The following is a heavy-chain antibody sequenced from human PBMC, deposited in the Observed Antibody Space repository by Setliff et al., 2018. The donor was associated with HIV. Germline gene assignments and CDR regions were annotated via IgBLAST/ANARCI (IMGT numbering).Heavy chain of an antibody. Sequence: ASVKVSCKASGYTFTDYYMHWVRQAPGQGLEWLGRINPNSGGTNYAQKFQGRVTMTRDRAISTVYMELSRLRSDDTAVFYCATWGGSPDGYFYYYMDVWGKGTMVTVSS. V-gene: IGHV1-2*06. CDR1: GYTFTDYY. J-gene: IGHJ6*03. D-gene: IGHD1-26*01. CDR3: ATWGGSPDGYFYYYMDV. CDR2: INPNSGGT.